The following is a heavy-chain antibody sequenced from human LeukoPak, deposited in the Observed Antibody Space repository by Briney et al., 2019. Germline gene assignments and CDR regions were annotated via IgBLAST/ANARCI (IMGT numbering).Heavy chain of an antibody. Sequence: PSETLSLTCTVSGGSVSDGTDYWSWVRQPPGKGLEWIGYIYKSGGANYNSDLKSRVTLSIDTSENQFSLQLDSVTPADTAVYDCARGAPARLYFGMDVWGPGTSVIVSS. CDR3: ARGAPARLYFGMDV. V-gene: IGHV4-61*01. CDR1: GGSVSDGTDY. J-gene: IGHJ6*02. CDR2: IYKSGGA. D-gene: IGHD6-6*01.